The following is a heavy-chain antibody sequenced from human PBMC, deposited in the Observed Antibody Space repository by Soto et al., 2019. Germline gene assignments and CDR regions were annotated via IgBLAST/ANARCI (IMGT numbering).Heavy chain of an antibody. CDR2: SSYEGSNQ. D-gene: IGHD6-13*01. CDR1: GFTFRSYG. J-gene: IGHJ5*02. CDR3: AKDREHQLVRGWFDP. Sequence: QVQLVESGGGVVQPGRSLRLSCAASGFTFRSYGMHWVRQAPGKGLEWVALSSYEGSNQYYADSVKGRFTISRDDSKNTLYLQMNSLRAEDTAVYYCAKDREHQLVRGWFDPWGQGTLVTVSP. V-gene: IGHV3-30*18.